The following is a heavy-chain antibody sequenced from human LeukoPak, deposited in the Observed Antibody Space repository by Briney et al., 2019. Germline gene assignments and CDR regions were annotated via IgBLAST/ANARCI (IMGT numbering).Heavy chain of an antibody. CDR3: ARDGLGATGDYFDY. Sequence: GGSLRLSCAASGFTFSSYAMHWVRQAPGKGLEWVAVISYDGSNKYYADSVKGRFTISRDYSKNTLYLQMNSLRAEDTAVYYCARDGLGATGDYFDYWGQGTLVTVSS. J-gene: IGHJ4*02. CDR1: GFTFSSYA. CDR2: ISYDGSNK. D-gene: IGHD1-26*01. V-gene: IGHV3-30-3*01.